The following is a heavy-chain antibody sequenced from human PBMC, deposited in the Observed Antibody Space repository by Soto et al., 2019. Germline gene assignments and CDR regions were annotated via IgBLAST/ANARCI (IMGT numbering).Heavy chain of an antibody. CDR3: ARRYGRAFDI. Sequence: PSETLSLTCTVSSGSISSYYWTWIRQPPGTGLEWIGEINHSGSTDYNPSLKSRVTISVDTSKNQFSLKLSSVTAADTAVYYCARRYGRAFDIWGQGTMVTVSS. CDR1: SGSISSYY. CDR2: INHSGST. D-gene: IGHD4-17*01. V-gene: IGHV4-59*08. J-gene: IGHJ3*02.